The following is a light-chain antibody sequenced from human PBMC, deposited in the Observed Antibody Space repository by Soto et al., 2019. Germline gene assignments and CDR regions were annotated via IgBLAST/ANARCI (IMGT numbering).Light chain of an antibody. CDR2: EVT. CDR1: SSDVGGYNF. V-gene: IGLV2-8*01. Sequence: QSVLTQPPSASGSPGQSVTISCTGTSSDVGGYNFVSWYQQHPGKAPQLIIYEVTKRPSGVPDRFSGSKSGNTASLTVSGLQTEDEADYYCSSYAATNNYVF. CDR3: SSYAATNNYV. J-gene: IGLJ1*01.